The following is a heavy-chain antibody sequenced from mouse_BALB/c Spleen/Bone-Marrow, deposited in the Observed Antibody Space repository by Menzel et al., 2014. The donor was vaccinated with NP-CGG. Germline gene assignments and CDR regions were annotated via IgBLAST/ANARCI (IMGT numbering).Heavy chain of an antibody. J-gene: IGHJ3*01. CDR2: INPSSAYT. CDR1: GYTFTSYT. V-gene: IGHV1-4*02. CDR3: ARGGTARAAWFAY. D-gene: IGHD3-3*01. Sequence: VHLVESAAELARPGASVKMSCKASGYTFTSYTMHWIKQRPGQGLEWIGYINPSSAYTEYNQKFKDKTTLTADTSSSTAYMQLSSLTSEDSAVYYCARGGTARAAWFAYWGQGTLVTGSA.